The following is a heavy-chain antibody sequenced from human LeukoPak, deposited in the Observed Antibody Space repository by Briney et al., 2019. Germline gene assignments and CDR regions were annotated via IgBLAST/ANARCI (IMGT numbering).Heavy chain of an antibody. CDR1: GFIFSSYD. D-gene: IGHD5-18*01. CDR2: ISYDGTNK. V-gene: IGHV3-30*03. CDR3: ARGGYSYVFDY. J-gene: IGHJ4*02. Sequence: GGSLRLSCAASGFIFSSYDMHWVRQAPGKGLEWVAVISYDGTNKYYADSVKGRFTISRDNSKNTLYLQMNSLRAEDTAVYYCARGGYSYVFDYWGQGTMVTVSS.